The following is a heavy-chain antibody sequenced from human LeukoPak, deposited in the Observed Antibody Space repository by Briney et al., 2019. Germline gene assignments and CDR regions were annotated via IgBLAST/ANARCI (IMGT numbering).Heavy chain of an antibody. Sequence: ASVKVSCKASGGTFSSYAISWVRQAPGQGLEWMGGIIPIFGTANYAQKFQGRATITADESTSTAYMELSSLRSEDTAVYYCARDGGVAAIRGAFDIWGQGTMVTVSS. CDR2: IIPIFGTA. V-gene: IGHV1-69*01. J-gene: IGHJ3*02. CDR3: ARDGGVAAIRGAFDI. CDR1: GGTFSSYA. D-gene: IGHD2-15*01.